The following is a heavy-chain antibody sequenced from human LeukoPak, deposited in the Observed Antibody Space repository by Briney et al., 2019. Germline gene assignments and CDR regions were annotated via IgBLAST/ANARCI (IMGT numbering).Heavy chain of an antibody. V-gene: IGHV3-30-3*01. Sequence: GGSLRLSCAASGFTFSSYAMHWVRQAPGKGLEWVGVISYDGSNKYYADSVKGRFTIFSDNSKNTLYLQMNSLRAEDTAVYYCARDKIGTMIVVVMYYFDYWGQGTLVTVSS. D-gene: IGHD3-22*01. J-gene: IGHJ4*02. CDR3: ARDKIGTMIVVVMYYFDY. CDR1: GFTFSSYA. CDR2: ISYDGSNK.